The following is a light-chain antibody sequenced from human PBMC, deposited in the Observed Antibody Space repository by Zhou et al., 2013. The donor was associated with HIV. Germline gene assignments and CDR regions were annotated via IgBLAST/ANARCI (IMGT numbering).Light chain of an antibody. V-gene: IGKV3-20*01. CDR1: QSISSNY. J-gene: IGKJ3*01. CDR2: GAS. CDR3: QQYGSSPRLFT. Sequence: EIVLTQSPGTLSLSPGDTTTLSCRASQSISSNYLAWYQQKPGQAPRLLIYGASSRATGIPDRFSGSGSGTDFTLTISRLEPEDFAVYYCQQYGSSPRLFTFGPGTKVDIK.